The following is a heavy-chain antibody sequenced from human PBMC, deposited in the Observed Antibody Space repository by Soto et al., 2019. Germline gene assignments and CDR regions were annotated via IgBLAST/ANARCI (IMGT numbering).Heavy chain of an antibody. CDR1: GYTFPSYA. CDR2: INAGNGNT. V-gene: IGHV1-3*01. J-gene: IGHJ3*02. CDR3: LRDAFDI. Sequence: ASVYVSCKASGYTFPSYAMHWVRQAPGQRLEWMGWINAGNGNTKYSQKFQGRVTITRDTSASTAYMELSSLRSEDTAVYYCLRDAFDIWGQGTMVTVSS.